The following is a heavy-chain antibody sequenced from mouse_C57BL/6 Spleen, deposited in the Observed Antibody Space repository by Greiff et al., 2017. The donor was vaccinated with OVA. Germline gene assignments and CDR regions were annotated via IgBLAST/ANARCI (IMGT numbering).Heavy chain of an antibody. CDR2: INPNNGGT. J-gene: IGHJ3*01. D-gene: IGHD3-3*01. Sequence: VQLQQSGPELVKPGASVKIPCKASGYTFTDYNMDWVKQSHGKSLEWIGDINPNNGGTIYNQKFKGKATLTVDKSSSTAYMELRSLTAEDTAVDDCARGAKVGQAWFAYWGQGTLVTVSA. CDR3: ARGAKVGQAWFAY. V-gene: IGHV1-18*01. CDR1: GYTFTDYN.